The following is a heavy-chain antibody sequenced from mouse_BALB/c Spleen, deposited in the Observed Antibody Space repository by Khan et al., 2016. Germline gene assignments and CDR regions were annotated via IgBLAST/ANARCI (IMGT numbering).Heavy chain of an antibody. Sequence: EVKLEESGGGLVQPGGSMKLSCVASGFTFSNYWMNWVRQSPAKGLEWVAEIRLKSNNYATHYAESVNGRLTISRDDSKSSVYLQMNNLRAEDTGIYYCTRYGNYVNYAIDYWGQETSVTVSS. J-gene: IGHJ4*01. CDR2: IRLKSNNYAT. D-gene: IGHD2-1*01. CDR1: GFTFSNYW. CDR3: TRYGNYVNYAIDY. V-gene: IGHV6-6*02.